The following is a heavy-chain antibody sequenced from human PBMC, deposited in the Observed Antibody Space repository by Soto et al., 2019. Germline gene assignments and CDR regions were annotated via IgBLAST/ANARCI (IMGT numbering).Heavy chain of an antibody. V-gene: IGHV4-31*03. CDR1: GGSISSGGYY. Sequence: PSETLSLTCTVSGGSISSGGYYWSWIRQHPGKGLEWIGYIYYSGSTYYNPSLKSRVTISVDTSKNQFSLKLSSVTAADTAVYYCAGGYSSVAFDVWGQGTMVTVSS. J-gene: IGHJ3*01. CDR3: AGGYSSVAFDV. CDR2: IYYSGST. D-gene: IGHD6-19*01.